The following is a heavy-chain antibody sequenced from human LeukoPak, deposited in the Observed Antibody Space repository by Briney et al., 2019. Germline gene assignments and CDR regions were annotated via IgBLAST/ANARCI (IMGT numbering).Heavy chain of an antibody. D-gene: IGHD1-26*01. CDR1: GFTFSDYY. V-gene: IGHV3-11*04. CDR3: ARDEKSGSYSAEYFQH. J-gene: IGHJ1*01. CDR2: ISSSGSTI. Sequence: GGSLRLSCAASGFTFSDYYMSWIRQAPGKGLEWVSYISSSGSTICYADSVKGRFTISRDNAKNSLYLQMNSLRAEDTAVYYCARDEKSGSYSAEYFQHWGQGTLVTVSS.